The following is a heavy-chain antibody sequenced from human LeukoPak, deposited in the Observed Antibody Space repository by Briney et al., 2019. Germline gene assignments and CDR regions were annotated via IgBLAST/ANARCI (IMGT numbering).Heavy chain of an antibody. D-gene: IGHD4-23*01. CDR1: GFTFSSYA. CDR3: AKDTTVVLGAFDI. V-gene: IGHV3-23*01. Sequence: GGSLRLSCAASGFTFSSYAMSWVRQAPGKGLEWVSAISGSGGSTYYADSVKGRFTISRDNAKNSLYLQMNSLRAEDTALYYCAKDTTVVLGAFDIWGQGTVVTVSS. J-gene: IGHJ3*02. CDR2: ISGSGGST.